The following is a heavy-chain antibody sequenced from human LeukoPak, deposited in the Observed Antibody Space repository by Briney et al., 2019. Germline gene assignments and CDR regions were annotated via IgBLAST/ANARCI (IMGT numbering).Heavy chain of an antibody. J-gene: IGHJ4*02. D-gene: IGHD3-3*01. CDR1: GFTFGDYA. V-gene: IGHV3-49*04. CDR2: IRSKAYGGTA. CDR3: TRLGITIFGVVIIPGDYFDY. Sequence: PGGSLRLSCTASGFTFGDYAMSWVRQAPGKGLEWVGFIRSKAYGGTAEYAASVKGRFTISRDDSKSIAYLQLNSLQTEDTAVYYCTRLGITIFGVVIIPGDYFDYWGQGTLVTVSS.